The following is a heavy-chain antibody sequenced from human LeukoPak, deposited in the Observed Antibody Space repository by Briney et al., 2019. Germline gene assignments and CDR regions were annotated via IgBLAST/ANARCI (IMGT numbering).Heavy chain of an antibody. CDR2: ISAYNGNT. CDR3: ARVRWELLGGINYYYYGMDV. D-gene: IGHD4-23*01. CDR1: GYTFTNYG. Sequence: EASVKVSFKASGYTFTNYGFSWVRQAPGQGLEWLGWISAYNGNTNTAQKLQGRVTMTTDASTSTAYMEMRSLRSDDTAVYYCARVRWELLGGINYYYYGMDVWGQGTTVTVSS. V-gene: IGHV1-18*01. J-gene: IGHJ6*02.